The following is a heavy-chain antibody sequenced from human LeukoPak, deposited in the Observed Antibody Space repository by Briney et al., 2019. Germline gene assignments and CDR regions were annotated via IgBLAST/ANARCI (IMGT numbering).Heavy chain of an antibody. CDR3: AKDVTYYYDSSGPHPFDY. V-gene: IGHV3-9*01. CDR1: GFIFDDYA. CDR2: ISWNSGSI. Sequence: PGGSLRLSCAASGFIFDDYATHWVRQAPGKGLEWVSGISWNSGSIGYADSVKGRFTISRDNAKNPLYLQMNSLRAEDTALYYCAKDVTYYYDSSGPHPFDYWGQGTLVTVSS. J-gene: IGHJ4*02. D-gene: IGHD3-22*01.